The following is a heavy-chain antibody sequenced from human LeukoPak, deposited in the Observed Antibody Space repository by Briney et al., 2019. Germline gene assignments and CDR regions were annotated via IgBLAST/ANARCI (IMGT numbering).Heavy chain of an antibody. V-gene: IGHV3-48*03. CDR3: ARDSPGYCSGGSCYGLDY. CDR2: ISNGGNTM. J-gene: IGHJ4*02. CDR1: GFTFSSYE. D-gene: IGHD2-15*01. Sequence: PGGSLRLSCAASGFTFSSYEMNWVRQAPGKGLEWISYISNGGNTMYYADSVKGRFTISRDNAKNSLYLQMSSLRAEDTAVYYCARDSPGYCSGGSCYGLDYWGQGTLVTVSS.